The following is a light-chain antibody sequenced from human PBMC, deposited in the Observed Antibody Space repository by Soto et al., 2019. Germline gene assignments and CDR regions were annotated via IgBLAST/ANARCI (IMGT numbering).Light chain of an antibody. CDR2: GAS. CDR1: QTITRN. V-gene: IGKV3-15*01. J-gene: IGKJ1*01. CDR3: QHYTSYSEA. Sequence: DIVRWQPTDKKTLSPGERATLSCRASQTITRNLAWYQQKPGQAPRLLIYGASTRATGIPARFSGSGSGTEFTLTISSLQPDDFATYYCQHYTSYSEAFGQGSMVDI.